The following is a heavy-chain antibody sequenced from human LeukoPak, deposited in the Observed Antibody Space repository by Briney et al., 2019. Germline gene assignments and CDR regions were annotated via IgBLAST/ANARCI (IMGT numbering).Heavy chain of an antibody. CDR1: GFIFSNYW. CDR3: AKSDWFDP. J-gene: IGHJ5*02. V-gene: IGHV3-74*01. CDR2: IKNDGSNA. Sequence: GGSLRLSCATSGFIFSNYWMSSLRQAPGKGLVWVSRIKNDGSNATYAESVKGRFTIASDNARNTLYLQMNSLRVDDTAVYYCAKSDWFDPWGRGILVTVSS.